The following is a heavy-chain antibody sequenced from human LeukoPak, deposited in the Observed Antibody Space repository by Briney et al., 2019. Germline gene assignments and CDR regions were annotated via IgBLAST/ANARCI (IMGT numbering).Heavy chain of an antibody. CDR2: IYYSGST. CDR3: ARDPTGIAAKNAFDI. J-gene: IGHJ3*02. V-gene: IGHV4-59*01. Sequence: SETLSLTCTVSGGSISSYYWSWIRQPPGKGLEWIGYIYYSGSTNYNPSLKSRVTMSVDTSKNQFSLKLSSVTAADTAVYYCARDPTGIAAKNAFDIWGQGTMVTVSS. CDR1: GGSISSYY. D-gene: IGHD6-13*01.